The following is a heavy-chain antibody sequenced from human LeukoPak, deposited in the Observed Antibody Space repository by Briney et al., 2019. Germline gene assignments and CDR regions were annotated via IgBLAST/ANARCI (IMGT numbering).Heavy chain of an antibody. V-gene: IGHV3-73*01. CDR2: IRSKANSYAT. CDR1: GFTFSGSA. D-gene: IGHD4-17*01. CDR3: MGSYGDYRGNWFDP. J-gene: IGHJ5*02. Sequence: GGSLKLSCAASGFTFSGSAMHWVRQASGKGLEWVGRIRSKANSYATAYAASVKGRFTISRDDSKNTAYLQMNSLKTEDTAVYYCMGSYGDYRGNWFDPWGQGTLVTVSS.